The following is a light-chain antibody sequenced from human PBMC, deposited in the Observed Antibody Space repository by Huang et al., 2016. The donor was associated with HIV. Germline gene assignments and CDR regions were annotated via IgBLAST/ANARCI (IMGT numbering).Light chain of an antibody. CDR3: QQYYSSPFT. J-gene: IGKJ3*01. V-gene: IGKV4-1*01. CDR1: QTILHDSDSRNY. Sequence: DIVMTQSPDSLAVSLGERATINCKSSQTILHDSDSRNYLAWYQQKPGQTPKLLIHWESIQKSGVPDRFIRSGTGTDFTLTISSLQAEDVAVYYCQQYYSSPFTFGPGTNVDI. CDR2: WES.